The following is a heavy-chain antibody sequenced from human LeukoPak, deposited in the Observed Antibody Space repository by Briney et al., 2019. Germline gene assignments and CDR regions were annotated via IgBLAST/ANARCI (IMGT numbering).Heavy chain of an antibody. CDR2: IYPGDSDT. J-gene: IGHJ3*01. CDR3: ARRAQLYSLDF. D-gene: IGHD2-15*01. Sequence: GESLKISCKVSGYNFANYWIGWVRQMPGKGPEWMGVIYPGDSDTRYSPSFTGQVTISADKSPATAYLQWSSLKASDTAIYYCARRAQLYSLDFWGQGTMVTVSS. V-gene: IGHV5-51*01. CDR1: GYNFANYW.